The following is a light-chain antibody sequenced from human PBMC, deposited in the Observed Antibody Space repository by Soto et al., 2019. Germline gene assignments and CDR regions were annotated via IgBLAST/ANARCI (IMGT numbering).Light chain of an antibody. CDR3: QEYSKWPAPT. J-gene: IGKJ4*01. Sequence: EIVMTQSPATLSASPGERATLSCRASQSVSINVAWYQKKPGQGPRLLIYGAVTRATGVPDRFSGSGSGTDFTLTISRLQSEDFAVYYCQEYSKWPAPTFGGGTKVDFK. V-gene: IGKV3-15*01. CDR2: GAV. CDR1: QSVSIN.